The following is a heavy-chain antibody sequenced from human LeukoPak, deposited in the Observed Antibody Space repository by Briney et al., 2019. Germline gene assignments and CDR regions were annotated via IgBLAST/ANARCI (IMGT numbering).Heavy chain of an antibody. CDR3: ARVGYYYDSSGYYYWDY. CDR2: INSSSSTI. Sequence: GGSLRLSCAVSGFTFSSYSMNWVRQAPGRGLEWVSYINSSSSTIYYADSVKGRFTISRDNTKNSLYLQTNSLRDEHTAVYYCARVGYYYDSSGYYYWDYWGQGTLVTVSS. V-gene: IGHV3-48*02. J-gene: IGHJ4*02. D-gene: IGHD3-22*01. CDR1: GFTFSSYS.